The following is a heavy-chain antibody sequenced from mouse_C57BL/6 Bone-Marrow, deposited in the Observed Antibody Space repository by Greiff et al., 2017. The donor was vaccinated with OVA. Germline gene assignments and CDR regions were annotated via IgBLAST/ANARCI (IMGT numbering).Heavy chain of an antibody. Sequence: QVQLQQPGAELVRPGSSVKLSCKASGYTFTSYWMHWVKQRPIQGLEWIGNIDPSDSETHYNQKFKDKATLTVDKSSSTAYMQLSSLTSEDSAVYYCARVYDYGPYYAMDYWGQGTSVPVSS. CDR1: GYTFTSYW. V-gene: IGHV1-52*01. J-gene: IGHJ4*01. D-gene: IGHD2-4*01. CDR3: ARVYDYGPYYAMDY. CDR2: IDPSDSET.